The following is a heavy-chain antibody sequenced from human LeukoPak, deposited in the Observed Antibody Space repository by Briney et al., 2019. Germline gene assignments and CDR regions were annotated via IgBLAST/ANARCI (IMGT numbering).Heavy chain of an antibody. CDR2: ISYDGSNK. D-gene: IGHD5-12*01. J-gene: IGHJ4*02. Sequence: AGGSLRLSCAASGFTFSSYGMHWVRQAPGKGLEWVAVISYDGSNKYYADSVKGRFTISRDNSKNTLYLQMNSLRAEDTAVYYCAKARPWRQIDYWGQGTLVTVSS. V-gene: IGHV3-30*18. CDR1: GFTFSSYG. CDR3: AKARPWRQIDY.